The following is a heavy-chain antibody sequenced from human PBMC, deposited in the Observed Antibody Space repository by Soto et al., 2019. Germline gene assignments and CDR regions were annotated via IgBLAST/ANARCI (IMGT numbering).Heavy chain of an antibody. V-gene: IGHV1-2*04. J-gene: IGHJ4*02. CDR1: GYTFTGYY. CDR3: ARVNSGSYLKFDY. Sequence: GASVKVSCKASGYTFTGYYMHWVRQAPGQGLEWMGWINPNSGGTNYAQKFQGWVTMTRDTSISTAYMELSRLRSDDTAVYYCARVNSGSYLKFDYWGQGTLVTV. D-gene: IGHD1-26*01. CDR2: INPNSGGT.